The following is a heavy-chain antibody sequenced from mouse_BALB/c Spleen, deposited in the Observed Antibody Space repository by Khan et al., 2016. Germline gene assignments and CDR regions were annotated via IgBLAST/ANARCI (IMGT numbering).Heavy chain of an antibody. V-gene: IGHV2-2*02. Sequence: QVQLKQSGPGLVQPSQSLSITCTVSGFSLTTYDVHWVRQSPGEGLEWLGVIWSGGNTDYNEAFISRLSISKDKSKSQVVFRMKSIQANDTAIYYCASLVWGPYWGQGTSVTVSS. CDR3: ASLVWGPY. J-gene: IGHJ4*01. CDR1: GFSLTTYD. D-gene: IGHD2-10*02. CDR2: IWSGGNT.